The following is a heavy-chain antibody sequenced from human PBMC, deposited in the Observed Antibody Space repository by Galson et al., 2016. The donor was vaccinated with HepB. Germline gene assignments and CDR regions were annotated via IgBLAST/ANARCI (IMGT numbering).Heavy chain of an antibody. CDR2: INTGDGTT. V-gene: IGHV1-3*04. J-gene: IGHJ4*02. Sequence: SVKVSCKASGYTFAKYTVQWLRQAPGQRLEWMGWINTGDGTTKYSQKFQGRVTFTRDTSASTAYMELSSLRSEDTAVYYCVREVAANFRFDFWGPGTLVTVSS. CDR3: VREVAANFRFDF. D-gene: IGHD1-26*01. CDR1: GYTFAKYT.